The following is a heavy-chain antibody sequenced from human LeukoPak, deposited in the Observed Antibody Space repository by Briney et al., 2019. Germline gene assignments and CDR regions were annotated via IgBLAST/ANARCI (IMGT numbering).Heavy chain of an antibody. CDR2: INHSGST. D-gene: IGHD3-10*01. Sequence: SETLSLTCAVFGGSFSGYYWSWIRQPPGKGLEWIGEINHSGSTNYNPSLKSRVTISLDTSKNQFSLKLSSVTAADTAVYYCARHGVWFGELTYWGQGTLVTVSS. V-gene: IGHV4-34*01. CDR1: GGSFSGYY. CDR3: ARHGVWFGELTY. J-gene: IGHJ4*02.